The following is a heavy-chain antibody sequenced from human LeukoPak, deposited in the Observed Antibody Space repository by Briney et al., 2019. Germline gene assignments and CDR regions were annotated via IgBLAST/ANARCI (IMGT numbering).Heavy chain of an antibody. V-gene: IGHV1-18*01. J-gene: IGHJ4*02. D-gene: IGHD2-2*01. Sequence: ASVKVSCKASGYTFTSYGISWVRQAPGQGLEGMGWISAYNGNTNNAQKLQGRVTMTTDTSTSTAYMELRSLRSDDTAVYYCARGGHGYCSSTSCYGSFDYWGQGTLVTVSS. CDR1: GYTFTSYG. CDR2: ISAYNGNT. CDR3: ARGGHGYCSSTSCYGSFDY.